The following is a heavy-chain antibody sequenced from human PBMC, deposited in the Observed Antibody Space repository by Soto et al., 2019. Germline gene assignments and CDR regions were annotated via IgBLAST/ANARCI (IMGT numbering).Heavy chain of an antibody. CDR3: AKGLFYYDF. V-gene: IGHV3-23*01. J-gene: IGHJ4*02. CDR2: ISTTGGNA. Sequence: GGSLRLSCAASGFSFSIFGMTWVRQAPGKGLEWASGISTTGGNANYADSVKGRFTISRDNSKNMLYLQMNNLRVDDTAVYYCAKGLFYYDFWGQGALVTVSS. D-gene: IGHD2-21*01. CDR1: GFSFSIFG.